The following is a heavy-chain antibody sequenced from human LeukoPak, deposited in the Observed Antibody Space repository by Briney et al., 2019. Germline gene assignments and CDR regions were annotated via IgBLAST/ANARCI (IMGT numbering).Heavy chain of an antibody. V-gene: IGHV4-39*07. D-gene: IGHD6-19*01. CDR3: ASTKYSSGWYDPDYYYYYMDV. J-gene: IGHJ6*03. CDR1: GGSISSSSYY. CDR2: IYYSGST. Sequence: SETLSLTCTVSGGSISSSSYYWGWIRQPPGKGLEWIGSIYYSGSTYYNPSLKSRVTISVDTSKNQFSLKLSSVTAADTAVYYCASTKYSSGWYDPDYYYYYMDVWGKGTTVTVSS.